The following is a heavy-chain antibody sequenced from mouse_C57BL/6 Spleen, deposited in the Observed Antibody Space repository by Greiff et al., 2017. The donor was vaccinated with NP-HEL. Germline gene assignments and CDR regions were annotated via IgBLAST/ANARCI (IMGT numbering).Heavy chain of an antibody. V-gene: IGHV1-82*01. CDR1: GYAFSSSW. CDR3: AKGDWFAY. CDR2: IYPGDGDT. Sequence: VQLQQSGPELVKPGASVKISCKASGYAFSSSWMNWVKQRPGKGLEWIGRIYPGDGDTNYNGKFKGKATLTADKSSSTAYMQLSSLTSEDSAVYFCAKGDWFAYWGQGTLVTVSA. J-gene: IGHJ3*01.